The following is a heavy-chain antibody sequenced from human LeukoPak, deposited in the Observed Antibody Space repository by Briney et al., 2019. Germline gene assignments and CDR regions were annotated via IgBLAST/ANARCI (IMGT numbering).Heavy chain of an antibody. D-gene: IGHD6-19*01. CDR3: ARDGVAGSSDAFDI. Sequence: ASVKVSCKASGYTFIGYYMHWVRQAPGQGLEWMGWINPYSGGTHFAQRFQGRVSMTLDTSISTAYMELTRLTSDDTAVYYCARDGVAGSSDAFDIWGQGTMVTAS. J-gene: IGHJ3*02. CDR2: INPYSGGT. V-gene: IGHV1-2*02. CDR1: GYTFIGYY.